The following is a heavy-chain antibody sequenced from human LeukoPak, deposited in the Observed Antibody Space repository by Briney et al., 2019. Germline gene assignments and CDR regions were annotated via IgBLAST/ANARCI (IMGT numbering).Heavy chain of an antibody. V-gene: IGHV4-59*01. Sequence: SETLSLTCSVSGASISSYYGSWIRQPPGKGLEWIAYIYYTGSTNYDPSLKSRVTISLDTSKNQFSLMVNSVTTTDTAVYYCARKRGYYGSGSFDYWGQGTLVTVSS. CDR1: GASISSYY. J-gene: IGHJ4*02. D-gene: IGHD3-10*01. CDR3: ARKRGYYGSGSFDY. CDR2: IYYTGST.